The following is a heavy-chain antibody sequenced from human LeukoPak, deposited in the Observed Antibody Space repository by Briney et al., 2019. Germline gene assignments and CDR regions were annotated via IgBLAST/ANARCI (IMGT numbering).Heavy chain of an antibody. J-gene: IGHJ5*02. CDR3: ARDAYYDILTGYYGWHWFDP. V-gene: IGHV1-18*01. CDR2: ISAYNGNT. Sequence: ASVKVSCKASGYTFTSCGISWVRQAPGQGLEWMGWISAYNGNTNYAQKLQGRVTMTTDTSTSTAYMELRSLRSDDTAVYYCARDAYYDILTGYYGWHWFDPWGQGTLVTVSS. CDR1: GYTFTSCG. D-gene: IGHD3-9*01.